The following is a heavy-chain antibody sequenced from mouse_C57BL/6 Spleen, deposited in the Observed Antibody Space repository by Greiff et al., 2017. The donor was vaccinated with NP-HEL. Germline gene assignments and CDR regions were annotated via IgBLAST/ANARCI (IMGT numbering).Heavy chain of an antibody. J-gene: IGHJ1*03. Sequence: DVKLVESGGGGGKTGGSLKLSCAASGFTFSDYGMQWVGQALEKGGEGGEERSMVRSTIYYADTVKGRFTISSDNAKNTLFLQMTSRRSEDTAMYYCARGKRYFDVWGTGTTVTVSS. CDR3: ARGKRYFDV. CDR2: RSMVRSTI. V-gene: IGHV5-17*01. CDR1: GFTFSDYG.